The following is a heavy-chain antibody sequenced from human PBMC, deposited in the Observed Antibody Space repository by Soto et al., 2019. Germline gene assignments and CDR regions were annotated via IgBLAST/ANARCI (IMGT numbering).Heavy chain of an antibody. J-gene: IGHJ6*02. V-gene: IGHV1-69*06. CDR2: IIPFFDTT. CDR3: ARGLTMTYVSLTPHYYRMDG. D-gene: IGHD3-22*01. Sequence: ASVKVSCKASGGTFSNYAISWVRQAPGQGPEWMGGIIPFFDTTNYAQNFQDRVTFTADSSTGTAYMQLSGLRSDDTAVYYCARGLTMTYVSLTPHYYRMDGSGQGTTVTLPS. CDR1: GGTFSNYA.